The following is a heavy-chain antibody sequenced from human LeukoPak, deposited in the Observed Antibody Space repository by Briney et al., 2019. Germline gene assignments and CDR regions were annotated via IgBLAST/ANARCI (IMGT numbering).Heavy chain of an antibody. CDR2: ISYDGSNK. D-gene: IGHD3-16*02. CDR1: GFTFSSYA. V-gene: IGHV3-30-3*01. CDR3: AGVTRNYYYGMDV. Sequence: GGSLRLSCAASGFTFSSYAMHWVRQAPGKGLEWVAVISYDGSNKYYADSVKGRFTISRDNSKNTLYLQMNSLRAEDTAVYYCAGVTRNYYYGMDVWGQGTTVTVSS. J-gene: IGHJ6*02.